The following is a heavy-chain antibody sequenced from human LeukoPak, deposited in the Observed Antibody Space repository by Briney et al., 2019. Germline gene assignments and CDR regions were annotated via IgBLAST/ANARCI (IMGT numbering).Heavy chain of an antibody. CDR1: GFTFSSYW. Sequence: GGSLRLSCAASGFTFSSYWMHWVRQAPGKGLVWVSRINTDGSSTNYADSVKGRFTISRDNAKNSLYLQMNSLRAEDTAVYYCAELGITMIGGVWGKGTTVTISS. V-gene: IGHV3-74*01. CDR2: INTDGSST. D-gene: IGHD3-10*02. J-gene: IGHJ6*04. CDR3: AELGITMIGGV.